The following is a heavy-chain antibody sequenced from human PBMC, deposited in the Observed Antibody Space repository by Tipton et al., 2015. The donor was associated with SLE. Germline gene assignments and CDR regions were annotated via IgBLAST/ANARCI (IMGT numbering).Heavy chain of an antibody. CDR2: ISGGGGST. Sequence: GSLRLSCATSGFTFSSYALSWVRRAPEKGLEWVSAISGGGGSTYYADFVKGRFSISIDKSKKALFLQMNSLRVDDTATYYCAKFEKTTDFYLDSWGQGTLVSVSS. CDR1: GFTFSSYA. CDR3: AKFEKTTDFYLDS. V-gene: IGHV3-23*01. J-gene: IGHJ4*02. D-gene: IGHD1/OR15-1a*01.